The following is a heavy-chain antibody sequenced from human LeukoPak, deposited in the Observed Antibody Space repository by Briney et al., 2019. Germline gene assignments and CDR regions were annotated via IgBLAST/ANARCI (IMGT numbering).Heavy chain of an antibody. CDR1: GFTFSTYW. CDR2: IKQDGSEN. D-gene: IGHD3-3*01. J-gene: IGHJ3*02. CDR3: ARDPYFDAFDM. V-gene: IGHV3-7*01. Sequence: GGSLRLSCAASGFTFSTYWMTWVRQAPGKGLEWVANIKQDGSENYYVDSVKGRFTISRDNAKNSLYLQMNSLRAEDTAMYYCARDPYFDAFDMWGQGTMVTVSS.